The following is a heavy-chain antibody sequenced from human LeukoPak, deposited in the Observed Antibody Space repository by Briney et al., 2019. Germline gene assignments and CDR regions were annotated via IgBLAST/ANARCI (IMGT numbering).Heavy chain of an antibody. J-gene: IGHJ4*02. CDR1: GFTFSSYA. CDR3: ARDGSAGGNSGYFNY. V-gene: IGHV3-53*01. Sequence: GGSLRLSCAASGFTFSSYAMSWVRQAPGKGLEWVSIIYSGGDTYYADSVKGRFTISRDNSKNTLYLQMNSLRAEDTAVYYCARDGSAGGNSGYFNYWGQGTLVTVSS. CDR2: IYSGGDT. D-gene: IGHD3-22*01.